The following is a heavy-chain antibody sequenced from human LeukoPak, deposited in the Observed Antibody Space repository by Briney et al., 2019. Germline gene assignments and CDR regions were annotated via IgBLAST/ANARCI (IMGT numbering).Heavy chain of an antibody. CDR2: IWHDGSNE. CDR1: GFTFSRSG. D-gene: IGHD3-10*01. CDR3: ARDSGASPFDY. V-gene: IGHV3-33*01. J-gene: IGHJ4*02. Sequence: GRSLRLSCAASGFTFSRSGMHWVRQAPGKGLEWVGVIWHDGSNENYADSVKGRFTISRDNSKNTLFLQMNSLRVEDTAMYYCARDSGASPFDYWGQGTLVTVSS.